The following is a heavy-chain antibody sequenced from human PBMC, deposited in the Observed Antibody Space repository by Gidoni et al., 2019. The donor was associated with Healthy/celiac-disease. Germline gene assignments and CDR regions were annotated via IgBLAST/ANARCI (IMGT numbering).Heavy chain of an antibody. D-gene: IGHD3-10*01. CDR2: IWYDGSNK. CDR3: ARGERSLWFGELLSYFDY. J-gene: IGHJ4*02. CDR1: GFTFSSDG. V-gene: IGHV3-33*01. Sequence: QVQLVESGGGVVQPGRSLRLSCAASGFTFSSDGMHWVRQAPGKGLEWVAVIWYDGSNKYYADSVKGRFTISRDNSKNTLYLQMNSLRAEDTAVYYCARGERSLWFGELLSYFDYWGQGTLVTVSS.